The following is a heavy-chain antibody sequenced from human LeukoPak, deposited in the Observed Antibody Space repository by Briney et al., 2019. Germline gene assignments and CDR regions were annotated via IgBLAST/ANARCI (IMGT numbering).Heavy chain of an antibody. Sequence: SETLSLTCTVSGGSISSSSYYWGWIRQPPGKGLEWIGEINHSGGTNYNPSLKSRVTISVDTSKNQFSLKLSSVTAADTAVYYCASRLAYCGGDCYFPPDYWGQGTLVTVSS. CDR2: INHSGGT. CDR3: ASRLAYCGGDCYFPPDY. D-gene: IGHD2-21*02. V-gene: IGHV4-39*07. J-gene: IGHJ4*02. CDR1: GGSISSSSYY.